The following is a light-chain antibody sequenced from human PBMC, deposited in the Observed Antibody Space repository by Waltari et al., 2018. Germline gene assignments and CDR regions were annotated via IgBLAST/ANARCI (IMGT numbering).Light chain of an antibody. CDR1: QSINTY. V-gene: IGKV1-39*01. CDR2: AAS. J-gene: IGKJ2*01. Sequence: DIQMTQSPSSLSASVGDSVTITCRASQSINTYLNWYQQKPGKAPELLIYAASSLQSGVPSAFSGSGSGTEFTLTISTLQSEDFAVYYCQQYNNWPPGYIFGQGTKLEIK. CDR3: QQYNNWPPGYI.